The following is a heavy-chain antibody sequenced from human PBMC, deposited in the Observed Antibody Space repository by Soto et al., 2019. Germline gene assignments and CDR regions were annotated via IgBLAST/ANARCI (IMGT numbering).Heavy chain of an antibody. CDR1: GFTFSSYW. CDR3: ARGLGAYYYDSSGSVYFDL. D-gene: IGHD3-22*01. CDR2: IKQDGSEK. Sequence: EVQLVASGGGLVQPGGSLRLSCAASGFTFSSYWMSWVRQAPGKGLEWVANIKQDGSEKYYVDSVKGRFTISSDNAKNSLYLQMNSLRAEDTAVYYCARGLGAYYYDSSGSVYFDLWGRGTLVTVSA. J-gene: IGHJ2*01. V-gene: IGHV3-7*05.